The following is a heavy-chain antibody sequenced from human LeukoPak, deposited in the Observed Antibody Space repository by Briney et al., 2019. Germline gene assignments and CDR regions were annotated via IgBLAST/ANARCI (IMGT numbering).Heavy chain of an antibody. Sequence: GGSLRLSCAASGFTFSSYAMSWVRQAPGKGLEWVSAISGSGGSTYYADSVKGRSTISRDNSKNTLYLQMNSLRAEDTAVYYCAKVPIVATIGSFDYWGQGTLVTVSS. J-gene: IGHJ4*02. CDR2: ISGSGGST. CDR3: AKVPIVATIGSFDY. V-gene: IGHV3-23*01. D-gene: IGHD5-12*01. CDR1: GFTFSSYA.